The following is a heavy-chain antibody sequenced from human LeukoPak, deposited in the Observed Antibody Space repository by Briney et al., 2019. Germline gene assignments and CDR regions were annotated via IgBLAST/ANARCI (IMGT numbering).Heavy chain of an antibody. V-gene: IGHV4-31*03. D-gene: IGHD6-19*01. CDR1: GGSISSGGYY. CDR3: ARDTAVAGTCDY. Sequence: SETLSLTCTVSGGSISSGGYYWSWIRQHPGKGLEWIGYIYYSGSTYYNPSLKSRVTISVDTSKNQFSLKLSSVTAADTAVYYCARDTAVAGTCDYWGQGTLVTVSS. J-gene: IGHJ4*02. CDR2: IYYSGST.